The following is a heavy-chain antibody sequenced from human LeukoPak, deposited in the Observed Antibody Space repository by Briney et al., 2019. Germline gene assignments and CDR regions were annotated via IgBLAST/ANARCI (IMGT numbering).Heavy chain of an antibody. CDR1: GFTFSSYG. Sequence: GGTLRLSCAASGFTFSSYGMSWVRQAPGKGLEWVSAISGSGGSTYYADSVKGRFTISRDNSKNTLYLQMNSLRAEDTAVYYCAKKRLDILTDRTTYYYYMDVWGKGTTVIISS. D-gene: IGHD3-9*01. CDR2: ISGSGGST. V-gene: IGHV3-23*01. J-gene: IGHJ6*03. CDR3: AKKRLDILTDRTTYYYYMDV.